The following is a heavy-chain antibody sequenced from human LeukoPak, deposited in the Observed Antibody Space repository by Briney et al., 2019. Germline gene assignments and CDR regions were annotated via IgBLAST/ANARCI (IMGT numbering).Heavy chain of an antibody. CDR3: ARGLAVRNSSGWYYFDY. CDR1: GGSFSGYY. J-gene: IGHJ4*02. CDR2: INHSGST. V-gene: IGHV4-34*01. D-gene: IGHD6-19*01. Sequence: SETLSLTCAVYGGSFSGYYWSWIRQPPGKGLEWIGEINHSGSTNYNPSLKSRVTISVDTSKNQFSLKLSSVTAADTAVYYCARGLAVRNSSGWYYFDYWGQGTLVTVSS.